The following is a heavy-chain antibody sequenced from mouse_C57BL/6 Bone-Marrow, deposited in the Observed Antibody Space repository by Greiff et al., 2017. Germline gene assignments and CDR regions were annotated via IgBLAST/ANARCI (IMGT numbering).Heavy chain of an antibody. J-gene: IGHJ2*01. D-gene: IGHD1-1*01. CDR2: VWWDDDT. Sequence: QVTLKVSGPGILQPSQTLGLTCSFSGSSLSTSGVGVGRIRQPSGKGLEWLAHVWWDDDTYYKPALRGRLTISKDTSKNQVFLKIANVDTADTATYYCARGTYYYDSSRFDYWGQGTTLTVSA. V-gene: IGHV8-8*01. CDR1: GSSLSTSGVG. CDR3: ARGTYYYDSSRFDY.